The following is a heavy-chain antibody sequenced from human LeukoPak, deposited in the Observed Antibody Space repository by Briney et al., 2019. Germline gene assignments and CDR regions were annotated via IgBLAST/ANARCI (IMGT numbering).Heavy chain of an antibody. CDR1: GYTLTELS. Sequence: GASVKVSCKVSGYTLTELSMHWVRQAPGKGLEWMGGFDPEDGETIYAQKFQGRVTMTEDTSTDTAYMELSSLRSEDTAVYYCATDRVVFGGSYSADAFDIWGQGTMVTVSS. CDR3: ATDRVVFGGSYSADAFDI. CDR2: FDPEDGET. V-gene: IGHV1-24*01. D-gene: IGHD1-26*01. J-gene: IGHJ3*02.